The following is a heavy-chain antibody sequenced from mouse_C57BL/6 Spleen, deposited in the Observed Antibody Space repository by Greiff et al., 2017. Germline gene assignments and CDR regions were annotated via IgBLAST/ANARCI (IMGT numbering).Heavy chain of an antibody. CDR2: INPNNGGT. J-gene: IGHJ4*01. D-gene: IGHD2-5*01. V-gene: IGHV1-26*01. CDR3: ARDYYSNYERAMDY. CDR1: GYTFTDYY. Sequence: EVQLQQPGPELVKPGASVKISCKASGYTFTDYYMNWVKQSHGKSLEWIGLINPNNGGTSYNQKFKGKATLTVDKSSSTAYMELRSLTSEDSAVYYCARDYYSNYERAMDYWGQGTSVTVSS.